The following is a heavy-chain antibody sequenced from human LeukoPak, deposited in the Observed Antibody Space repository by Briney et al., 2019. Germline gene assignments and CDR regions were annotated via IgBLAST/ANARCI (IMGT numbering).Heavy chain of an antibody. V-gene: IGHV3-49*03. CDR1: GFTFGDYA. J-gene: IGHJ4*02. CDR3: TRDRALDY. CDR2: IRSKAYGGTT. Sequence: GGSLTLSCTASGFTFGDYAMSWFRQAPGKGMGWVGFIRSKAYGGTTEYAASVKGRFTISRDDSKSIAYLQMNSLRTEDTAVYYCTRDRALDYWGQGTLVTVSS.